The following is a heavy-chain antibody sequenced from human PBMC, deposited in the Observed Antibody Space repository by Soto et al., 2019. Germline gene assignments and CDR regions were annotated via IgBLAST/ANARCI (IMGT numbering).Heavy chain of an antibody. J-gene: IGHJ4*02. V-gene: IGHV3-23*01. CDR2: ISGSGGST. CDR3: AKVGGNYYDSSGYYPEFDY. CDR1: GFTFSSYA. D-gene: IGHD3-22*01. Sequence: GSLRLSCAASGFTFSSYAMSWVRQAPGKGLEWVSAISGSGGSTYYADSVKGRFTISRDNSKNTLYLQMNSLRAEDTAVYYCAKVGGNYYDSSGYYPEFDYWGQGTLVTVSS.